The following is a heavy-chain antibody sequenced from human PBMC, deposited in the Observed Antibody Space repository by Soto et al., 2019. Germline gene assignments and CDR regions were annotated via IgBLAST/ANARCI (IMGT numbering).Heavy chain of an antibody. Sequence: SETLFLSCTVSGGSTSSYYWCWIRQPPGKGLEWIGYIYYSGITNYNPSLKSRVTISVDTSKNQFSLKLSSVTAADTAVYYCARYKSNYYYGMDVWGQGTTVTVSS. CDR1: GGSTSSYY. CDR2: IYYSGIT. V-gene: IGHV4-59*01. J-gene: IGHJ6*02. D-gene: IGHD1-20*01. CDR3: ARYKSNYYYGMDV.